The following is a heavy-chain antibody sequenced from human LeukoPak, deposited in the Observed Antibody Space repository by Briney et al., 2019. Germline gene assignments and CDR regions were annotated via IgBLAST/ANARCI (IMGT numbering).Heavy chain of an antibody. CDR1: GYTFTSYG. D-gene: IGHD6-19*01. V-gene: IGHV1-18*01. J-gene: IGHJ4*02. CDR3: ARDRSSSGWSEVDY. Sequence: ASVKVSCKASGYTFTSYGISWVRQAPGQGLEWMGWIGAYNGNTNYAQKLQGRVTMTTDTSTSTAYMELRSLRSDDTAVYYCARDRSSSGWSEVDYWGQGTLVTVSS. CDR2: IGAYNGNT.